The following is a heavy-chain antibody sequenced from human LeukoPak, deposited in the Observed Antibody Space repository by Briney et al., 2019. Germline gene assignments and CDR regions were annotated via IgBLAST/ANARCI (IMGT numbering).Heavy chain of an antibody. CDR2: IKQDGSEK. CDR3: ARASIRFLEWLLSYFDY. D-gene: IGHD3-3*01. V-gene: IGHV3-7*01. CDR1: GFTFSSYW. Sequence: GGSLRLSCAASGFTFSSYWMSWVRQAPGKGLEGVANIKQDGSEKYYVDSVKGRFTISRDNAKNSLYLQMNSLRAEDTAVYCCARASIRFLEWLLSYFDYWGQGTLVTVSS. J-gene: IGHJ4*02.